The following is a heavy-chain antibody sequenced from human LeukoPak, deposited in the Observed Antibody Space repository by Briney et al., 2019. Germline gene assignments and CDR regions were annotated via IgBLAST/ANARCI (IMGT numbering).Heavy chain of an antibody. CDR3: AKRGSGWYWDDY. V-gene: IGHV3-23*01. D-gene: IGHD6-19*01. CDR2: VSSSGVST. J-gene: IGHJ4*02. CDR1: GFTFSSYG. Sequence: GGSLRLSCAASGFTFSSYGMHWVRQAPGKGLEWVSGVSSSGVSTNYADSVKGRFTISRDNSKNTLYLQMNSLTAEDTAVYYCAKRGSGWYWDDYWGQGTLVTVSS.